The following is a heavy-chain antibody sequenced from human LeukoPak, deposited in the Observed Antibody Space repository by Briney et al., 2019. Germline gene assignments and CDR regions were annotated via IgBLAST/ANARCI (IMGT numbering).Heavy chain of an antibody. CDR2: IYHSGST. D-gene: IGHD3-3*01. Sequence: SETLSLTCTVSGYSISSGYYWGWIRQPPGKGLEWIGSIYHSGSTYYNPSLKSRVTISVDTSKNQFSLKLSSVTAADTAVYYCANTFWSGYYGRFDYWGQGTLVTVSS. CDR3: ANTFWSGYYGRFDY. J-gene: IGHJ4*02. CDR1: GYSISSGYY. V-gene: IGHV4-38-2*02.